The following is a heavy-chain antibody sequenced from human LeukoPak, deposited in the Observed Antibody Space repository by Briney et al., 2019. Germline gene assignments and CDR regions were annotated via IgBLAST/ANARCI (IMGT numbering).Heavy chain of an antibody. Sequence: GGSLRLSCAASGFTFGDYAMHWVRQAPGKGLEWVSGISWNSGSIGYADSVKGRFTISRDNAKNSLYLQMNSLRAEDMALYYCAKDKGNAAGAGSGWHYFDYWGRGTLVTVSS. J-gene: IGHJ4*02. CDR2: ISWNSGSI. D-gene: IGHD6-19*01. V-gene: IGHV3-9*03. CDR1: GFTFGDYA. CDR3: AKDKGNAAGAGSGWHYFDY.